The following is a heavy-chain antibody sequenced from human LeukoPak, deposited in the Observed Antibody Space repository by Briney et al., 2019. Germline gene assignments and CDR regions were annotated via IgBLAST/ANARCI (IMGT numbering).Heavy chain of an antibody. CDR2: IQFDGGNR. Sequence: GGSLRLSCAAPGFTFSNYGMHWVRQAPGMGLEWVAFIQFDGGNRFYADSVKGRFTISRDSSKNTLSLQMNSLRVEDTAVYYCAKQNARGGTYEPVTVWGQAALVTVSS. V-gene: IGHV3-30*02. J-gene: IGHJ4*02. CDR3: AKQNARGGTYEPVTV. CDR1: GFTFSNYG. D-gene: IGHD3-16*01.